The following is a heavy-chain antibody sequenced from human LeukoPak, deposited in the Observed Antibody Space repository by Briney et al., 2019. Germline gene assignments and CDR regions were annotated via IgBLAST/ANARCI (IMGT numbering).Heavy chain of an antibody. CDR3: ATTRVRGVKVLNQWFDP. CDR1: GGSIRSGDYS. CDR2: ILHGAST. V-gene: IGHV4-30-2*01. J-gene: IGHJ5*02. D-gene: IGHD3-10*01. Sequence: PSETLSLTCDVSGGSIRSGDYSWSWIRQPPGKGLEWIGYILHGASTYYNPSLTSRVTISVDRSKNQFSPKLNSVTAADTAVYYCATTRVRGVKVLNQWFDPWGQGTLVTVSS.